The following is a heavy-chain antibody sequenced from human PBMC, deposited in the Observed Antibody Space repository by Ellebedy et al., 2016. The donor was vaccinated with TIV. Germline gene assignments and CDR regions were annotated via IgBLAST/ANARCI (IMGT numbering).Heavy chain of an antibody. CDR1: GGSISSSSYY. Sequence: SETLSLXXTVSGGSISSSSYYWGWIRQPPGKGLEWIGSIYYSGSTYYNPSLKSRVTISVDTSKNQFSLKLSSVTAADTAVYYCARHVPFFTVMAYFDYWGQGTLVTVSS. CDR2: IYYSGST. V-gene: IGHV4-39*01. CDR3: ARHVPFFTVMAYFDY. J-gene: IGHJ4*02. D-gene: IGHD4-11*01.